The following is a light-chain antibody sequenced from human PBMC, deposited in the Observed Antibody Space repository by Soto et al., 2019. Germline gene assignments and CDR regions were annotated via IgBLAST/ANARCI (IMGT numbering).Light chain of an antibody. CDR2: GAA. CDR1: QSVSSNY. J-gene: IGKJ1*01. V-gene: IGKV3-20*01. CDR3: QQYFSSPWT. Sequence: EMVLTQFPGTLSLSPGERATLFCRASQSVSSNYLAWYQQKPGQAPRLLIYGAASRAAGIPDRVSGSGSGKDFTLTISRLEPEDFVVYYCQQYFSSPWTFGQGTKVEIK.